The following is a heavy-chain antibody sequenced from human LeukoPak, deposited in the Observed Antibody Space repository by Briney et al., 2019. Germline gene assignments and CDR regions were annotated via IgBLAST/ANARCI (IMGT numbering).Heavy chain of an antibody. CDR3: AAVGATTSYYFDY. V-gene: IGHV1-46*01. Sequence: ASVKVSCKASGYTFTSYYMHWVRQAPGQGLEWMGIINPSGGSPTYAQKFQGRVTMTRDTSTSTVYMELSSLRSEDTAVYYCAAVGATTSYYFDYWGQGTLVTVSS. J-gene: IGHJ4*02. CDR2: INPSGGSP. CDR1: GYTFTSYY. D-gene: IGHD1-26*01.